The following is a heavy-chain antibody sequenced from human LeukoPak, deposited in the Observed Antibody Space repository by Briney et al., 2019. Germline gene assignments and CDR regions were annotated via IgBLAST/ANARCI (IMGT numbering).Heavy chain of an antibody. CDR1: GGSFSGYY. Sequence: PSETLSLTCAVYGGSFSGYYWSWIRQPPGKGLEWIGEINHSGSTNYNPSLKSRVTISVDMSKNQFSLKLSSVTAADTAVYYCASGPTVTWMGWFDPWGQGTLVTVSS. CDR3: ASGPTVTWMGWFDP. V-gene: IGHV4-34*01. J-gene: IGHJ5*02. CDR2: INHSGST. D-gene: IGHD4-4*01.